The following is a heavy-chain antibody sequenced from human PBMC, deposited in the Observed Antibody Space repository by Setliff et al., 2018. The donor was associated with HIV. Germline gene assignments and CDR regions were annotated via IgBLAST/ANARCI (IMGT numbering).Heavy chain of an antibody. CDR2: IYDSEST. CDR1: GGSISSGDYY. V-gene: IGHV4-30-4*02. J-gene: IGHJ6*02. Sequence: SETLSLTCTVSGGSISSGDYYWSWIRQPPGKGLEWIGNIYDSESTYYNPSLKSRVTISVDTSKNHFSLKLSSVIAADTAVYYCARIFGDQGYYYGMDVWGQGTTVTVSS. CDR3: ARIFGDQGYYYGMDV. D-gene: IGHD3-3*01.